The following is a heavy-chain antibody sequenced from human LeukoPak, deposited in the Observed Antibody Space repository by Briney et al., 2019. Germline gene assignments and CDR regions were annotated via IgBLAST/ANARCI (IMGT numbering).Heavy chain of an antibody. CDR1: GFPFSTYW. CDR2: INQDGTET. CDR3: ARGYYDSSGYPFDY. D-gene: IGHD3-22*01. J-gene: IGHJ4*02. V-gene: IGHV3-7*01. Sequence: PGGSLRLSCAASGFPFSTYWMSWVRQAPGKGLEWVANINQDGTETYYVDSVKGRFTISRDYAKNSLYLQMNSLRAGDTAVYYCARGYYDSSGYPFDYWGQGTLVTVSS.